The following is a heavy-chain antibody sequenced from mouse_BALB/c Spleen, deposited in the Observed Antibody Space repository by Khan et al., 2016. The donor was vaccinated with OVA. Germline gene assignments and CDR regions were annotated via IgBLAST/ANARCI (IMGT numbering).Heavy chain of an antibody. Sequence: VQLQQSGAELVRPGVSVKISCKGSGYTFTDFTMHWVRQSHAMSLEWIGVISTYYGHATYNQKFKDKATMTVDKSSSTAYMELARLTSEDSAIXYCVRGGGGNRFAYWGQGTLVTVSA. CDR3: VRGGGGNRFAY. CDR1: GYTFTDFT. V-gene: IGHV1S137*01. CDR2: ISTYYGHA. J-gene: IGHJ3*01.